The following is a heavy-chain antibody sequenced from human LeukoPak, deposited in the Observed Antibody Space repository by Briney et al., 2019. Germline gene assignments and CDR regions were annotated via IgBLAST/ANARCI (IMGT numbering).Heavy chain of an antibody. CDR3: ARDTKEQWLETRRYYYYYYMDV. CDR1: GFNFSSYW. Sequence: GGSLRLSCAASGFNFSSYWMSWVRQAPGKGLEWVANIKQDGSEKYYVDSVKGRFTISRDNAKNSLYLQMNSLRAEDTAVYYCARDTKEQWLETRRYYYYYYMDVWGKGTTVTVSS. J-gene: IGHJ6*03. CDR2: IKQDGSEK. V-gene: IGHV3-7*01. D-gene: IGHD6-19*01.